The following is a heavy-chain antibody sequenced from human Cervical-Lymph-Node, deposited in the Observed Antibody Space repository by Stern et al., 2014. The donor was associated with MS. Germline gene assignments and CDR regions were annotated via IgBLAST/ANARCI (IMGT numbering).Heavy chain of an antibody. J-gene: IGHJ6*02. CDR1: GYNFTDYG. D-gene: IGHD4-23*01. V-gene: IGHV1-3*04. CDR2: INTGNGNR. CDR3: ARTGTVVTSGYYYGMDV. Sequence: QVQLMQSGAEVKKPGASVKVSCKTAGYNFTDYGIIWVRQAPGQRLEWMGWINTGNGNRRYSQKIQGRVTITRDTSASTAYMELSSLRSEDTAVYYWARTGTVVTSGYYYGMDVWGQGTTVTVSS.